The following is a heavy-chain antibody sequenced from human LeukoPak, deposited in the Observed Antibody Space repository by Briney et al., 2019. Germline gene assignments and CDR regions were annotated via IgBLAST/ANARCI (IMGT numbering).Heavy chain of an antibody. CDR2: INPSSRNI. CDR3: ARGEGDPTYYYYGMDV. D-gene: IGHD2-21*02. Sequence: GGSLRLSCAASGFTFSSYSMHWVRQAPGKGLVWVSRINPSSRNISYADSVKGRFTISRDNAKDTLYLQMNSLRAEDTAVYYCARGEGDPTYYYYGMDVWGHGTTVTVTS. V-gene: IGHV3-21*01. CDR1: GFTFSSYS. J-gene: IGHJ6*02.